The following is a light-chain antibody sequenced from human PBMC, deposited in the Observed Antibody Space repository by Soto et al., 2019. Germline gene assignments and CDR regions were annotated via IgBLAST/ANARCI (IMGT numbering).Light chain of an antibody. Sequence: EIVLTQSPGTLSLSPGERATLSCRASQSVSSTWLTWYQQKPGQAPRRLIYGASIRATGIPDRFSGSGSGTDFTLTISRLEPEDFAVYYCQYYGSSPRVTFGGGTKVEIK. V-gene: IGKV3-20*01. CDR3: QYYGSSPRVT. CDR1: QSVSSTW. J-gene: IGKJ4*01. CDR2: GAS.